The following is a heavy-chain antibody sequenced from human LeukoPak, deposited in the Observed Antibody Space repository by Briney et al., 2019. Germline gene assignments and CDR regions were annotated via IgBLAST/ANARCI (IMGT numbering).Heavy chain of an antibody. V-gene: IGHV3-23*01. CDR2: ISRSGEST. CDR3: AKDYAVGSIDY. D-gene: IGHD3-16*01. CDR1: GFTFSGVA. Sequence: GGSLRLSCAASGFTFSGVAMSWIRQAPGKGLEWVSSISRSGESTFYADSVRGRFTISRDNSKNTVSLQMESLRAEDTALYYCAKDYAVGSIDYWGQGTLVPASS. J-gene: IGHJ4*02.